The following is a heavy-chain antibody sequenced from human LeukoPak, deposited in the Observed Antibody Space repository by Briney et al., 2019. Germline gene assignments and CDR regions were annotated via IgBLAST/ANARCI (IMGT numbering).Heavy chain of an antibody. D-gene: IGHD3-9*01. J-gene: IGHJ4*02. V-gene: IGHV3-20*04. CDR1: GFAFDDYG. CDR2: ISWNGDST. CDR3: AKGMRYFDWSNSVAFDY. Sequence: GGSLRLSCVASGFAFDDYGMSWVRQAPGKGLEWVSGISWNGDSTDYAASVKGRFTISRDDAKNSLHLQMNSLRAEDTALYYCAKGMRYFDWSNSVAFDYWGQGTLVTVSS.